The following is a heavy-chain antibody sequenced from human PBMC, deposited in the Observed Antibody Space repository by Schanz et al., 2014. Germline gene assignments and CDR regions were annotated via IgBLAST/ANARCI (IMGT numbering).Heavy chain of an antibody. J-gene: IGHJ4*02. CDR3: ARGGYSSGWYDRDIAHFDY. V-gene: IGHV1-46*01. D-gene: IGHD6-19*01. CDR1: GGTFSSFG. CDR2: INPSGGST. Sequence: VQLEQSGAEVKKPGSSVKVSCKASGGTFSSFGINWVRQAPGQGLEWMGMINPSGGSTTYAQKFQGRVTMTRDTSTSTVYMELRSLRSDDTAVYYCARGGYSSGWYDRDIAHFDYWGQGTLVTVSS.